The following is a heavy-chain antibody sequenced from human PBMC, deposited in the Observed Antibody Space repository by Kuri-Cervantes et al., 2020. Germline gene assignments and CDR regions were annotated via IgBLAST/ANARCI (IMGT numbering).Heavy chain of an antibody. CDR2: VKIDGSDT. D-gene: IGHD6-13*01. CDR1: GFIFSNSW. CDR3: ARDQTIAGPSTFDY. J-gene: IGHJ4*02. Sequence: GESLKISCAASGFIFSNSWMYWVRQAPGKGLVWVSLVKIDGSDTVYADSVKGRFTISRDNAKNTLFLQMNSLRAEDTGVYYCARDQTIAGPSTFDYWGQGTLVTVSS. V-gene: IGHV3-74*01.